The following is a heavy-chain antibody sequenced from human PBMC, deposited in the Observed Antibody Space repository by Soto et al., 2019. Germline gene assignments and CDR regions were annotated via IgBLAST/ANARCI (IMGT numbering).Heavy chain of an antibody. CDR2: MNPNSGNT. D-gene: IGHD3-22*01. Sequence: QVQLVQSGAEVKKPGASVKVSCKASGYTLTSYDINWVRQATGQGLEWMGWMNPNSGNTGYAQKFQGRVTMTRNTSISTAYMELSSLRSEDTAVYYCARVGRYYDSSGYYYWFDPWGQGTLVTVSS. J-gene: IGHJ5*02. CDR1: GYTLTSYD. V-gene: IGHV1-8*01. CDR3: ARVGRYYDSSGYYYWFDP.